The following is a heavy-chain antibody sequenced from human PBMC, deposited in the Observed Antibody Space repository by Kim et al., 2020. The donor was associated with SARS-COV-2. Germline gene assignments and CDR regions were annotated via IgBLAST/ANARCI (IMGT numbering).Heavy chain of an antibody. V-gene: IGHV4-34*01. Sequence: SETLSLTCAVYGGSFSGYYWSWIRQPPGKGLEWIGEINHSGSTNYNPSLKSRVTISVDTSKNQFSLKLSSVTAADTAVYYCARGRSSTPITPIYYYYYYGMDFWGQGTTVTVSS. CDR2: INHSGST. J-gene: IGHJ6*02. CDR3: ARGRSSTPITPIYYYYYYGMDF. D-gene: IGHD6-13*01. CDR1: GGSFSGYY.